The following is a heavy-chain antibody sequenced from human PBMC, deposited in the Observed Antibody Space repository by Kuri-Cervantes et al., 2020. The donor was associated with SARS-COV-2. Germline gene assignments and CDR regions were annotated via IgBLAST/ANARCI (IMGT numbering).Heavy chain of an antibody. D-gene: IGHD1-20*01. J-gene: IGHJ3*02. CDR3: ARHMYKSNPGDAFDI. V-gene: IGHV4-39*01. CDR2: ISYSGHT. CDR1: GGSITSNYN. Sequence: ESLKISCTVSGGSITSNYNWGWIRQPPGKGLEWIGTISYSGHTYYNPSLKSRVAMFIDTSKNQFSLKLYSLTVAVTSVYYCARHMYKSNPGDAFDISGRGTLVTVSS.